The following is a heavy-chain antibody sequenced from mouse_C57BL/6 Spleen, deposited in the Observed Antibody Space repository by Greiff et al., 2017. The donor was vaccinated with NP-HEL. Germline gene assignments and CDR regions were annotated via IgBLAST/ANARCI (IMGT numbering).Heavy chain of an antibody. D-gene: IGHD2-3*01. J-gene: IGHJ4*01. CDR1: GFTFTDYY. V-gene: IGHV7-3*01. Sequence: EVQRVESGGGLVQPGGSLSLSCAASGFTFTDYYMSWVRQPPGKALEWLGFIRNKANGYTTEYSASVKGRFTISRDNSQSILYLQMNALRAEDSATYYCARYPRGYYVADYWGQGTSVTVSS. CDR2: IRNKANGYTT. CDR3: ARYPRGYYVADY.